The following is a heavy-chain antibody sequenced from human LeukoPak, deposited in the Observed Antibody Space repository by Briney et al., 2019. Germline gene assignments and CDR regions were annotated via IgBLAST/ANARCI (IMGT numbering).Heavy chain of an antibody. CDR1: GYTFTSYC. Sequence: AESLKDSSKGSGYTFTSYCTTWVRQMPGKGLEWMGTIDPSDSYTNYSPSFQGHVTISADKSISTAYLQWSSLKASDTAMYFCARHCYCSGGICRLATFDYWGQGALVTVSS. CDR3: ARHCYCSGGICRLATFDY. D-gene: IGHD2-15*01. V-gene: IGHV5-10-1*01. CDR2: IDPSDSYT. J-gene: IGHJ4*02.